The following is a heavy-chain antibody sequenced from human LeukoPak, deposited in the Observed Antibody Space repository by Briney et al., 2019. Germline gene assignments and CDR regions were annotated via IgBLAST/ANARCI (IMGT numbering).Heavy chain of an antibody. D-gene: IGHD1-26*01. J-gene: IGHJ4*02. CDR3: ARDNSGSYREFDY. CDR2: IYTSGST. Sequence: SETLSLACTVSGGSISRYYWSWIRQPAGKGLEWIGRIYTSGSTNYNASLKSRVSMSVDTSKNQFSLKLSSVTAADTAVFYCARDNSGSYREFDYWGQGTLVTVSS. CDR1: GGSISRYY. V-gene: IGHV4-4*07.